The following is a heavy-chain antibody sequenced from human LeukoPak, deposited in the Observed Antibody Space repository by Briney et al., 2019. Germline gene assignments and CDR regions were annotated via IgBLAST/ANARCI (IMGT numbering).Heavy chain of an antibody. V-gene: IGHV3-30*03. D-gene: IGHD1-1*01. CDR3: ATTGRYYFDY. Sequence: GGSLRLSCAASGFTFSSYGMHWVRQAAGKGLEWVAVISYDGSNKYYADSVKGRFTISRDNSKNTLYLQMNSLRAEDTAVYYCATTGRYYFDYWGQGTLVTVSS. CDR2: ISYDGSNK. J-gene: IGHJ4*02. CDR1: GFTFSSYG.